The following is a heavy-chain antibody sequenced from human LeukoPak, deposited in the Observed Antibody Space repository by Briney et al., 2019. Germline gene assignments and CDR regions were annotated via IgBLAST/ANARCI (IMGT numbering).Heavy chain of an antibody. V-gene: IGHV3-23*01. CDR1: GFTFDDYT. Sequence: GGSLRLSCAASGFTFDDYTMHWVRQAPGKGLEWVSAISGSGGSTYYADSVKGRFTISRDNSKNTLYLQMNSLRAEDTAVYYCAKIVVVPAAIDYWGQGTLVTVSS. J-gene: IGHJ4*02. CDR3: AKIVVVPAAIDY. D-gene: IGHD2-2*01. CDR2: ISGSGGST.